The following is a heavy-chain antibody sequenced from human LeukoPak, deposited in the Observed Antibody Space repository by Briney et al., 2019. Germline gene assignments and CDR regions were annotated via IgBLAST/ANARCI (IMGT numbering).Heavy chain of an antibody. V-gene: IGHV4-34*01. Sequence: SETLSLTCAVYGGSFSGYYWSWIRQPPGKGLEWIGEINHSGSTNYNPSLESRVTISVDTSKNQFSLKLSSVTAADTAVYYCARGIILYYFDYWGQGTLVTVSS. CDR2: INHSGST. J-gene: IGHJ4*02. CDR1: GGSFSGYY. CDR3: ARGIILYYFDY.